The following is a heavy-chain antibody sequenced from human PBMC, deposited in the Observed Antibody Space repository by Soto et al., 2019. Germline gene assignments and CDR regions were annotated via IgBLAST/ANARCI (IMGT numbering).Heavy chain of an antibody. V-gene: IGHV1-69*01. Sequence: QVQLVQSGAEVKKTGSSVKVSCKASGGTFSIYGFSWVRQAPGQGPEWIGGIIPILTTPNYAQTFQGRVTIAAAESTTTVYMELSSLKFEDTAVYYCATSVGIAPTGEDGMDVWGQGTSVTVSS. D-gene: IGHD2-8*02. J-gene: IGHJ6*02. CDR1: GGTFSIYG. CDR2: IIPILTTP. CDR3: ATSVGIAPTGEDGMDV.